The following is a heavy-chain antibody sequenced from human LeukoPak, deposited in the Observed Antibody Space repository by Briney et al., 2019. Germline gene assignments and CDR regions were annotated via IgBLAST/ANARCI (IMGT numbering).Heavy chain of an antibody. J-gene: IGHJ4*02. CDR3: ARGRYDSSGCFDY. Sequence: ASVKVSCKASGYTFTGYYMYWERQAPGQGLEWMGWINPNSGGTNYAQKFQGRVTMTRDTSISTAYMELSRLRSDDTAVYYCARGRYDSSGCFDYWGQGTLVTVSS. V-gene: IGHV1-2*02. D-gene: IGHD3-22*01. CDR1: GYTFTGYY. CDR2: INPNSGGT.